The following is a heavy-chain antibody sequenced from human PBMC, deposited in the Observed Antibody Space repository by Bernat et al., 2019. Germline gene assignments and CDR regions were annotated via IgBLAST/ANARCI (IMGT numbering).Heavy chain of an antibody. CDR2: IWWDASNT. V-gene: IGHV3-33*01. Sequence: QVQLVESGGRVVQPGTSLRLSCEASGFIFSSYGMHWVRQAPGKGLEWVGVIWWDASNTHYSDAVRGRFIISRDDSKNTLFLQMSSLRGDDTAIYYCAREGWSTLAAAGTGADYWGQGTLVSVSS. J-gene: IGHJ4*02. D-gene: IGHD6-13*01. CDR3: AREGWSTLAAAGTGADY. CDR1: GFIFSSYG.